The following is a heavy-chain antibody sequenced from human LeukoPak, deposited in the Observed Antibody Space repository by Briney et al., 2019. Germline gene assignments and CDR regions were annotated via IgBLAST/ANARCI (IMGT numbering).Heavy chain of an antibody. V-gene: IGHV1-8*03. Sequence: ASVKVSCKAFEYTFTSYDINWVRQATGQGLEWMGWMNPNSGNTGYAQKFQCRVTITSNTSISTAYMELSSLRSEDTAVYYCARVTVNENYNYYMDVWGKGTTVTVSS. CDR2: MNPNSGNT. CDR3: ARVTVNENYNYYMDV. CDR1: EYTFTSYD. J-gene: IGHJ6*03. D-gene: IGHD4-11*01.